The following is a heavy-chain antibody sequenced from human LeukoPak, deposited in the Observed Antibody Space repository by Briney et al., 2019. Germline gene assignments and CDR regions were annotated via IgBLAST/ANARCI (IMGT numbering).Heavy chain of an antibody. J-gene: IGHJ4*02. CDR1: GGTFSIYA. CDR2: IIPMLDIT. D-gene: IGHD3-9*01. Sequence: ASVKVSCKASGGTFSIYAITWVRQAPGQGLEWMGRIIPMLDITNYAQKFQGRVTITADKSTSTAYMELSSLRSEDTAVYYCAKTYVFLTGPPGGFDYGGKETRVTVSS. V-gene: IGHV1-69*04. CDR3: AKTYVFLTGPPGGFDY.